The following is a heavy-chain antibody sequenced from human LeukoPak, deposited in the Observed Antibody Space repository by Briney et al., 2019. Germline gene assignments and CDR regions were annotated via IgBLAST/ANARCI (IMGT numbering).Heavy chain of an antibody. CDR1: GDSVSSNSAA. CDR3: ARGTAISVRTHDS. J-gene: IGHJ5*01. CDR2: TYYRAKWSN. Sequence: SQTLSLTCAISGDSVSSNSAAWNWIRQSPSRGLEWLGRTYYRAKWSNDYAVSVKSRIAINPDTSKNQFSLQLNSVTPEDTAVYYCARGTAISVRTHDSWGQGTLVTVSS. D-gene: IGHD2-21*02. V-gene: IGHV6-1*01.